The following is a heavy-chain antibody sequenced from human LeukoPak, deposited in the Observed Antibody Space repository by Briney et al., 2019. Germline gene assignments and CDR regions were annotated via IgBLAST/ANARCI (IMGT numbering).Heavy chain of an antibody. CDR3: AKANEPLNCFEP. CDR2: ISGSGSFI. Sequence: RPGGSLRLSCTGSGFTFSTTSINWVRLAPGQGLEWVSTISGSGSFIRYLDSVKGRFTISRDNANNSVYLQMDSLRVDDTAVYFCAKANEPLNCFEPWGKGALVTVSS. CDR1: GFTFSTTS. D-gene: IGHD1-1*01. J-gene: IGHJ5*02. V-gene: IGHV3-21*04.